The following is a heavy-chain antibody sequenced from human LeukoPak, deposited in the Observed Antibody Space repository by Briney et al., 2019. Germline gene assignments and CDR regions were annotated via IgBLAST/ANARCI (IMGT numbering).Heavy chain of an antibody. CDR1: GFTFSDYY. J-gene: IGHJ5*02. D-gene: IGHD3-22*01. V-gene: IGHV3-11*01. CDR2: ISSSGSTI. Sequence: GGSLRLSCAASGFTFSDYYMSWIRQAPGEGLEWVSYISSSGSTIYYADSVKGRFTISRDNAKNSLYLQMNSLRAEDTAVYYCARCPYYYDSSGYYLNWFDPWGQGTLVTVSS. CDR3: ARCPYYYDSSGYYLNWFDP.